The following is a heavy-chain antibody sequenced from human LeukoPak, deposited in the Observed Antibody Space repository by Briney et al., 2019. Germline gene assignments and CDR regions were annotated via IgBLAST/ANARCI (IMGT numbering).Heavy chain of an antibody. J-gene: IGHJ4*02. V-gene: IGHV3-30*01. CDR3: ARDIAVVPALDY. CDR2: ISYDGSNK. Sequence: GGSLRLSCAASGFTFSSYAMHWVRQAPGKGLEWVAVISYDGSNKYYADSVKGRFTISRDNSKNTLYLQMNSLRAEDTAVYYCARDIAVVPALDYWGQGTLVTVSS. D-gene: IGHD2-2*01. CDR1: GFTFSSYA.